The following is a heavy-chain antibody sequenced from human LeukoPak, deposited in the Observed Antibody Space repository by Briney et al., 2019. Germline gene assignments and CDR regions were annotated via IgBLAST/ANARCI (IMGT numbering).Heavy chain of an antibody. J-gene: IGHJ5*02. CDR2: IYTSGST. CDR3: ARGRPYQLLSYWFDP. D-gene: IGHD6-6*01. V-gene: IGHV4-4*07. Sequence: SETLSLTCTVSGGSISSYYWSWIRQPAGKGLEWIGRIYTSGSTKYNPSLKSRVTMSVDTSKNQFPLKLSSVTAADTAVYYCARGRPYQLLSYWFDPWGQGTLVTVSS. CDR1: GGSISSYY.